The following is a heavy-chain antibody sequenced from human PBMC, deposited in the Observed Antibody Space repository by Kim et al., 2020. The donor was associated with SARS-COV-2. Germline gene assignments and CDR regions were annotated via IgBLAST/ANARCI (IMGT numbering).Heavy chain of an antibody. Sequence: GGSLRLSCAASGFTFSSYSMNWVRQAPGKGLEWVSSISSSSSYIYYADSVKGRFTISRDNAKNSLYLQMNSLRAEDTAVYYCARGVSSSWCVFYYYGMDVWGQGTTVTVSS. V-gene: IGHV3-21*01. J-gene: IGHJ6*02. CDR3: ARGVSSSWCVFYYYGMDV. CDR1: GFTFSSYS. D-gene: IGHD6-13*01. CDR2: ISSSSSYI.